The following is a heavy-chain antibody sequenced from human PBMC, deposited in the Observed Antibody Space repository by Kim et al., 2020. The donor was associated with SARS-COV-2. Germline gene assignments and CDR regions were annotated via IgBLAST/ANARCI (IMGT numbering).Heavy chain of an antibody. D-gene: IGHD5-12*01. J-gene: IGHJ6*02. CDR3: ATHATTSYYFYYYGMDV. CDR2: ISTYNGNT. Sequence: ASVKVSCKASGYTFTSYGISWVRQAPGQGLEWMGWISTYNGNTNYAQKLQGRVTMTTDTFTSTAYMELRSLRSDDTAVYYCATHATTSYYFYYYGMDVWGQGTTVTVSS. V-gene: IGHV1-18*01. CDR1: GYTFTSYG.